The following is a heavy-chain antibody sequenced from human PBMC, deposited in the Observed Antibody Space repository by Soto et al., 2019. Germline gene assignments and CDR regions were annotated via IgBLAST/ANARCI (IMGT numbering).Heavy chain of an antibody. J-gene: IGHJ6*02. D-gene: IGHD5-18*01. CDR3: ASPGGYSYGAYYGMDV. V-gene: IGHV5-10-1*01. CDR2: IDPSDSYT. CDR1: GYSFTSYW. Sequence: PGESLKISCKGSGYSFTSYWISWVRQMPGKGLEWMGRIDPSDSYTNYSPSFQGHVTISVDKSISTAYLQWSSLKASDTAMYYCASPGGYSYGAYYGMDVWGQGTTVTVSS.